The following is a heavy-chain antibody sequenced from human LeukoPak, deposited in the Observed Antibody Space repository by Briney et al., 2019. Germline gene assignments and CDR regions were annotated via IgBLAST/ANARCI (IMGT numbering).Heavy chain of an antibody. D-gene: IGHD5-18*01. CDR3: ARDLLDTAMVHYWYLDL. V-gene: IGHV4-31*03. CDR1: GASIRSGTYY. Sequence: PSQTLSLTCTVSGASIRSGTYYWRCMRHPPGKGREWIGYIYYNRSIYYNLSLKSRVTISVDTSKHQFSLKLSSVTAADTAVYYCARDLLDTAMVHYWYLDLWGRGTLVTVSS. J-gene: IGHJ2*01. CDR2: IYYNRSI.